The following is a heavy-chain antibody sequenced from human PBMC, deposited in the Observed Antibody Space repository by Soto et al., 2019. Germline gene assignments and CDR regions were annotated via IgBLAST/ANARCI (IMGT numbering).Heavy chain of an antibody. J-gene: IGHJ4*02. CDR1: GFTFSSYG. V-gene: IGHV3-33*01. CDR3: ARDPCGGECYPLSPPLDY. Sequence: GGSLRLSCAASGFTFSSYGMHWVRQAPGKGLEWVAVIWYDGSNKYYADSVKGRFTISRDNSKNTLYLQMNSLRAEDTAVYYCARDPCGGECYPLSPPLDYWGQGTLVTVSS. CDR2: IWYDGSNK. D-gene: IGHD2-21*01.